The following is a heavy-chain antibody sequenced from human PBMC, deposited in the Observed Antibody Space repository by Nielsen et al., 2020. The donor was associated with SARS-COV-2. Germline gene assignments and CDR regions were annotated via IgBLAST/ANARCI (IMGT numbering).Heavy chain of an antibody. CDR3: ARDNWGRMDV. V-gene: IGHV3-66*01. J-gene: IGHJ6*02. D-gene: IGHD7-27*01. CDR2: IYSDGSA. CDR1: GFTFSSYA. Sequence: GESLKISCAASGFTFSSYAMSWVRQAPGKGLEWVSVIYSDGSASYADSVKGRFTISRDNFKNMLFLQMNSLRAEDTAVYYCARDNWGRMDVWGQGTTVTVSS.